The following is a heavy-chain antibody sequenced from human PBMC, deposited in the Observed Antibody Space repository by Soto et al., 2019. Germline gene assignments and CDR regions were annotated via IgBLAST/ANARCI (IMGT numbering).Heavy chain of an antibody. Sequence: GGSISSYYWSWIRQPPGKGLEWIGYIYYSGSTNYNPSLKSRVTISVDTSKNQFSLKLSSVTAADTAVYYCARVKGANYYGSGRYVWWFDTWGQGTLVTV. CDR3: ARVKGANYYGSGRYVWWFDT. J-gene: IGHJ5*02. V-gene: IGHV4-59*01. CDR2: IYYSGST. CDR1: GGSISSYY. D-gene: IGHD3-10*01.